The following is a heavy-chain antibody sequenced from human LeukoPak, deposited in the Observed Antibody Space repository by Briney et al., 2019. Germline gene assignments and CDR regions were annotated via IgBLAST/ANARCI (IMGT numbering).Heavy chain of an antibody. V-gene: IGHV4-39*07. D-gene: IGHD5-24*01. CDR3: ASLGDGYNAE. CDR1: GGSMRISSYY. CDR2: IYYSGST. J-gene: IGHJ4*02. Sequence: SETLSLTCSVSGGSMRISSYYWGRIRQPPGKGLEWIGNIYYSGSTYYNPALKSRVTISVDTSKNQFSLKLSSVTAADTAVYYCASLGDGYNAEWGQGTLVTVSS.